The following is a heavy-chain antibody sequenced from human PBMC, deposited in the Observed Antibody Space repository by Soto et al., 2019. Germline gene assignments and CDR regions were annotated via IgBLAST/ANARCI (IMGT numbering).Heavy chain of an antibody. CDR2: IDPSDSYT. J-gene: IGHJ4*02. V-gene: IGHV5-10-1*01. D-gene: IGHD2-15*01. CDR3: ANRRSAAWDY. Sequence: GESLKISCKASGYIFTNNWITWVRQMPGKGLEWMGRIDPSDSYTTYSPSFQGHVHISVDKTVSTAYLQWSSLKASDTAIYFCANRRSAAWDYWGQGTLVTVSS. CDR1: GYIFTNNW.